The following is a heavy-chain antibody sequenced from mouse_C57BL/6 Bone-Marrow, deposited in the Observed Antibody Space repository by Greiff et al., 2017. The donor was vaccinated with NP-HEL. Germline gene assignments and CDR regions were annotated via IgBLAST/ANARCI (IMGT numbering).Heavy chain of an antibody. CDR2: IYPGSGNT. D-gene: IGHD1-1*01. Sequence: VQLQQSGPELVKPGASVKISCKASGYSFTSYYIHWVKQRPGQGLEWIGWIYPGSGNTKYNEKFKGKATLTADTSSSTAYMQLSSLTSEDAAGYYCATNGSSSEGYWGQGTTLTVSS. J-gene: IGHJ2*01. V-gene: IGHV1-66*01. CDR1: GYSFTSYY. CDR3: ATNGSSSEGY.